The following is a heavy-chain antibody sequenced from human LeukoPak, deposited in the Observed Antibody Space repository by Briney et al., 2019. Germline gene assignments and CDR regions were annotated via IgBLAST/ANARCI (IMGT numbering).Heavy chain of an antibody. J-gene: IGHJ6*02. CDR3: ARGYCSSTSCYMDV. D-gene: IGHD2-2*01. Sequence: TSVKVSCKASGHTSTTYAIHWVRQAPGQGLEWMGWINAGNGNIKYSQKFQGRVTITGDTSASTAYMELSSLRSEDTAVYYCARGYCSSTSCYMDVWGQGTTVT. CDR2: INAGNGNI. CDR1: GHTSTTYA. V-gene: IGHV1-3*01.